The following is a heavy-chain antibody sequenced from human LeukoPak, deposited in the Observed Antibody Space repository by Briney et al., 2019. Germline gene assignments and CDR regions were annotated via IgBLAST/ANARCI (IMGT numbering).Heavy chain of an antibody. J-gene: IGHJ6*03. CDR1: GFIFRNYG. D-gene: IGHD1-26*01. CDR3: ARGRRYSGSYYSLSGRDYYYMDV. V-gene: IGHV4-34*01. Sequence: PGGTLRLSCAASGFIFRNYGMNWVRQAPGKGLEWIGEVNHSGSTNYNPSLKSRVTISVDTSKNQFSLKLSSVTAADTAVYYWARGRRYSGSYYSLSGRDYYYMDVWGKGTTVTVSS. CDR2: VNHSGST.